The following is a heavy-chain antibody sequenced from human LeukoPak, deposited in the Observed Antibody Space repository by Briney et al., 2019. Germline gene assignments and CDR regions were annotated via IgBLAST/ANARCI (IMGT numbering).Heavy chain of an antibody. CDR2: IIPIFGTA. CDR3: ARARSYGFWFDP. CDR1: GGTFSSYA. Sequence: ASVKVSCKASGGTFSSYAISWVRQAPGQGLEWMGGIIPIFGTANYAQKFQGRVTITTDESTSTAYMELSSLRSEDTAVYYCARARSYGFWFDPWGQGNLVTVSS. J-gene: IGHJ5*02. V-gene: IGHV1-69*05. D-gene: IGHD5-18*01.